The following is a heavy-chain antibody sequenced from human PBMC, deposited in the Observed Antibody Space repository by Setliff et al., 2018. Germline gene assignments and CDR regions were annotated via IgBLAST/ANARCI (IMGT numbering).Heavy chain of an antibody. J-gene: IGHJ4*02. CDR2: ISGGGTNM. CDR3: ARDQARWLVAAGTFDY. CDR1: GFVFSNFA. Sequence: GESLKISCAASGFVFSNFAMNWVRQAPGKGLEWVSTISGGGTNMDYADSVKGRFTISRDNSNSEVFLQMDSLRAEDTAVYYCARDQARWLVAAGTFDYWGLGALVT. D-gene: IGHD1-1*01. V-gene: IGHV3-23*01.